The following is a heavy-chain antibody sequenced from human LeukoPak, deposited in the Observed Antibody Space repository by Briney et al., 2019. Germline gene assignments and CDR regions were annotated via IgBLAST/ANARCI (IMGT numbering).Heavy chain of an antibody. CDR2: ISSSSTYI. J-gene: IGHJ6*03. CDR3: ARDEYSYGYYYYYMDV. D-gene: IGHD5-18*01. CDR1: GFTFSSYR. Sequence: GGSLRLSCAASGFTFSSYRMTWVRQAPGKGLEWASSISSSSTYIYYADSVKGRFTISRDNAKNSLYLQMNSLRAEDTAVYYCARDEYSYGYYYYYMDVWGKGTTVTVSS. V-gene: IGHV3-21*01.